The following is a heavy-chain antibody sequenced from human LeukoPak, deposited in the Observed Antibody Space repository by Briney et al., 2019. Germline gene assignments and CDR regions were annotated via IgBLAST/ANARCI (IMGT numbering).Heavy chain of an antibody. CDR1: GGSISSSSYY. D-gene: IGHD6-13*01. J-gene: IGHJ4*02. V-gene: IGHV4-39*01. Sequence: LSETLSLTCTVSGGSISSSSYYLGWIRQPPGEGLECIGSIYYSGSTYYNPSLKSRVTISVDTSKNQFSLKLSSVTAADAAVYYCAFLAAAGDYFDYWGQGTLVTVSS. CDR2: IYYSGST. CDR3: AFLAAAGDYFDY.